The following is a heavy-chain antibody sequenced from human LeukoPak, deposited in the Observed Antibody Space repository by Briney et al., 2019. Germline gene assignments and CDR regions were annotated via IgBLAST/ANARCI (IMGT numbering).Heavy chain of an antibody. CDR2: IWYDGSTK. CDR3: AREFSGYIDF. D-gene: IGHD1-26*01. J-gene: IGHJ4*02. CDR1: GFTFSSYG. V-gene: IGHV3-33*08. Sequence: GGSLRLSCAASGFTFSSYGMNWVRQAPGKGLEWVAVIWYDGSTKYYADSVKGRFTISRDNSKNTVYLQMNSLRSEDTAVYYCAREFSGYIDFWGQGTLVTVSS.